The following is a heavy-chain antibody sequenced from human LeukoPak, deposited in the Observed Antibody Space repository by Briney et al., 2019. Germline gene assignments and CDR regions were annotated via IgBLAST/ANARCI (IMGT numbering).Heavy chain of an antibody. Sequence: PGGSLRLSCAASGFTFSHYGMHWVRQTPGAGLEWVAVIWSDGSDKYYAKSVKGRFTISRDNSKTSLFLQMNRLRAEDTAVCYCAKDAQRGFDYSNSLQNWGQGILVTVSS. CDR1: GFTFSHYG. CDR3: AKDAQRGFDYSNSLQN. V-gene: IGHV3-33*06. CDR2: IWSDGSDK. D-gene: IGHD4-11*01. J-gene: IGHJ1*01.